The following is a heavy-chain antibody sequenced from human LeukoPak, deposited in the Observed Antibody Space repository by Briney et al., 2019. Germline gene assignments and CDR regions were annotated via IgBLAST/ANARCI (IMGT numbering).Heavy chain of an antibody. CDR1: GFTFSSSA. J-gene: IGHJ6*03. CDR3: AKVSSPDYYGSESYYRYYYYYMEV. Sequence: GGSLRLSCAASGFTFSSSAMSWVRQAPGKGLEWVSSISGSGSGGSTYYADSVKGRFTISRDNSKHTLYLQMSSLRAEDSAVYYCAKVSSPDYYGSESYYRYYYYYMEVWGKGTTVTISS. V-gene: IGHV3-23*01. D-gene: IGHD3-10*01. CDR2: ISGSGSGGST.